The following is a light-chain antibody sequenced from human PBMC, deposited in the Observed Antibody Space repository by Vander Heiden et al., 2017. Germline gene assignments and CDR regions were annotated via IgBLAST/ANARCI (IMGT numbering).Light chain of an antibody. CDR3: QQLSNWPPYT. V-gene: IGKV3-11*01. J-gene: IGKJ2*01. CDR2: DAS. CDR1: QSVGGY. Sequence: EIVLTQSPATLSLSPGEGATLSCRASQSVGGYLAWYQHRPGQAPRLLIYDASSRAPGIPARFSGSGSGTDYTLTISSLEPEDFAVYYCQQLSNWPPYTFGLGTKLEIK.